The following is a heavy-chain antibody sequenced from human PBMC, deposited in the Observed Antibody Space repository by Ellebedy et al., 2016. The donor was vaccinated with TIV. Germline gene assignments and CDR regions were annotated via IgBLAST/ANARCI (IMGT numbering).Heavy chain of an antibody. CDR3: AREARGTGGFDP. J-gene: IGHJ5*02. V-gene: IGHV1-46*01. CDR2: IEPSDGVT. Sequence: AASVKVSCKASGYTFTNYYIHWVRHAPGQGLLWMGIIEPSDGVTNYPQKFQDRVTMTRDTSTSTRYMQLISLRSEDTAVYYCAREARGTGGFDPWGQGTLVTVSS. CDR1: GYTFTNYY. D-gene: IGHD2-8*02.